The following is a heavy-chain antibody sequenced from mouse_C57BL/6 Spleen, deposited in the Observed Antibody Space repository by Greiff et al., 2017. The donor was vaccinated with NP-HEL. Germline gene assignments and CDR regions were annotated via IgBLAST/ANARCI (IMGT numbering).Heavy chain of an antibody. CDR1: GFTFSSYA. V-gene: IGHV5-4*01. D-gene: IGHD2-4*01. Sequence: EVQGVESGGGLVKPGGSLKLSCAASGFTFSSYAMSWVRQTPEKRLEWVATISDGGSYTYYPDNVKGRFTISRDNAKNNLYLQMSHLKSEDTAMYYCARDPGDYGDYWGQGTTLTVSS. CDR2: ISDGGSYT. J-gene: IGHJ2*01. CDR3: ARDPGDYGDY.